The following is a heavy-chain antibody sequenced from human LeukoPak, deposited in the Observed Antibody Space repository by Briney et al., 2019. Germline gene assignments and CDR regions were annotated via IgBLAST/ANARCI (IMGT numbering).Heavy chain of an antibody. CDR3: AREETYYYYYMDV. CDR1: GFTFSSYW. J-gene: IGHJ6*03. CDR2: INSDGSST. V-gene: IGHV3-74*01. Sequence: GGSLRLSCAASGFTFSSYWMHWVRQAPGKGLVWVSRINSDGSSTSYADSVKGRFTISRDNAKNTLYLQMNSLRAEDTAVYYCAREETYYYYYMDVWGKGTTVTVSS.